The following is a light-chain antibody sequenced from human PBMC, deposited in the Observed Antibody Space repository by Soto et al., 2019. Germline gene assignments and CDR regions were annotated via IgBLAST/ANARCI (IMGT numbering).Light chain of an antibody. V-gene: IGKV4-1*01. Sequence: DIVMTQSPDSLAVSLGERATINCKSSQSLFYSPNNKTYLAWYQHKAGQSPKLLIYWASNRESGVPARFSGGGADKDFTLTISSPQAEDVAVYYCQQYYRVPQLTFGAGTKVEIK. CDR2: WAS. CDR1: QSLFYSPNNKTY. J-gene: IGKJ4*01. CDR3: QQYYRVPQLT.